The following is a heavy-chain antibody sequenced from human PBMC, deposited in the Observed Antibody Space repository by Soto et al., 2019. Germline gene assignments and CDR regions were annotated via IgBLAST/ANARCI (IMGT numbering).Heavy chain of an antibody. D-gene: IGHD3-16*02. Sequence: ASVKVSCKASGYTFTSYAMHWVRQAPGQRLEWMGWISAYNGNTNYAQKLQGRVTMTTDTSTSTAYMELRSLRSDDTAVYYCARGLGGVYDYIWGSYRANSAFDIWGQGTMVTVSS. J-gene: IGHJ3*02. CDR2: ISAYNGNT. V-gene: IGHV1-18*01. CDR1: GYTFTSYA. CDR3: ARGLGGVYDYIWGSYRANSAFDI.